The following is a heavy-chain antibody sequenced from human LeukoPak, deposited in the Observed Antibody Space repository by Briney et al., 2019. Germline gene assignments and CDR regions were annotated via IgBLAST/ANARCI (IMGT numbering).Heavy chain of an antibody. V-gene: IGHV1-2*02. J-gene: IGHJ4*02. CDR1: GYTFTSYG. CDR3: ARSDYYGSGSYLGYFDY. D-gene: IGHD3-10*01. Sequence: ASVKVSCKASGYTFTSYGISWVRQAPGQGLEWMGWINPNSGGTDYAQKFQGRVTMTRDTSISTAYMELSRLRSDDTAVYYCARSDYYGSGSYLGYFDYWGQGTLVTVSS. CDR2: INPNSGGT.